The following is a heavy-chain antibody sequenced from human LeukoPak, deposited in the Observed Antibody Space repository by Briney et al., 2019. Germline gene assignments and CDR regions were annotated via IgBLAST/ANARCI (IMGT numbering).Heavy chain of an antibody. V-gene: IGHV4-39*01. D-gene: IGHD2-2*01. J-gene: IGHJ6*02. CDR2: IYYSGST. CDR3: ARHDCITTTCYYFYGMDV. CDR1: GGSISSSSHY. Sequence: PSETLSLTCTVSGGSISSSSHYWGWIRQPPGKGPEWIGSIYYSGSTYYNPSLKSRVTISVDTSKNQFSLKLGSVTATDTAVYYCARHDCITTTCYYFYGMDVWGQGTTVTVSS.